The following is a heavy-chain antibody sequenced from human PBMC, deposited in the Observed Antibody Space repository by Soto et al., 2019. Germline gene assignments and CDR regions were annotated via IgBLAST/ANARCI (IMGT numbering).Heavy chain of an antibody. CDR3: ARGGYSYGEASDT. V-gene: IGHV1-18*04. D-gene: IGHD5-18*01. J-gene: IGHJ4*02. CDR1: GSTFTSYG. Sequence: SDEVYCRASGSTFTSYGINWVRQTPGQGLEWMGWISAYNGNTNYAQKLQGRVTMTTDTSTSTAYMELRSLRSDDTAVYYCARGGYSYGEASDTWGQGTLVTVSS. CDR2: ISAYNGNT.